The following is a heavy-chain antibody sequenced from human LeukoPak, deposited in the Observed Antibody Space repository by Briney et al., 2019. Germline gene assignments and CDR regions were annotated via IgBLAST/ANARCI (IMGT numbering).Heavy chain of an antibody. Sequence: SETLSLTCTVSGGSISSSSYYWGWIPQPPGKGLEWIGSIYYSGSTYYNPSLKSRVTISVDTSKNQFPLKLSSVTAADTAVYYCARHRLAYCGGDCYYVWFDPWGQGTLVTV. D-gene: IGHD2-21*01. CDR1: GGSISSSSYY. CDR2: IYYSGST. V-gene: IGHV4-39*01. J-gene: IGHJ5*02. CDR3: ARHRLAYCGGDCYYVWFDP.